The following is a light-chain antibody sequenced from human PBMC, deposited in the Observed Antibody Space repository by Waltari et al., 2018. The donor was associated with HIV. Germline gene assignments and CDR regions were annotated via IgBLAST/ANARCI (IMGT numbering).Light chain of an antibody. CDR2: ITN. CDR3: AAWDDSLKVV. V-gene: IGLV1-44*01. J-gene: IGLJ2*01. Sequence: QSVLIQPPSASGTPGQRVTISCSGSSSNIGTKTVNWYQHLPGAAPKLLIYITNQRPSGVPGRFSGSKSGTSASLAISGLQFEDEADYYCAAWDDSLKVVFGGGTKVTVL. CDR1: SSNIGTKT.